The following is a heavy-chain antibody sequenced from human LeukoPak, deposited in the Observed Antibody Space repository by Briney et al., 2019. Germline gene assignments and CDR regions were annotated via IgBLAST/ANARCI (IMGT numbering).Heavy chain of an antibody. V-gene: IGHV3-23*01. CDR3: AKDGGLWVSAHWGDS. CDR2: ITTGDGNT. J-gene: IGHJ4*02. D-gene: IGHD7-27*01. CDR1: GFTFSSYT. Sequence: GGSLILSCTASGFTFSSYTMTWVRQAPGKGLKWVSTITTGDGNTYYADSVKGRFTVSRDDSKNTLYLQMNSLRAEDTAVYYCAKDGGLWVSAHWGDSWGRGTLVTVPS.